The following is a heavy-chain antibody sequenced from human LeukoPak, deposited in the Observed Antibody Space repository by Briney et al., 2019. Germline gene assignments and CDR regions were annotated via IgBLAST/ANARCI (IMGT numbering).Heavy chain of an antibody. CDR1: GYTFTGYY. V-gene: IGHV1-2*02. CDR2: INPNSGAT. D-gene: IGHD3-22*01. J-gene: IGHJ3*02. CDR3: ARDRAMIVLVFILDAFDI. Sequence: ASVKVSCKASGYTFTGYYMHWVRQAPGQGLEWMGWINPNSGATHYAQEFQGRVTMTRDTSTSTAYMELSGLRSDDTAVYYCARDRAMIVLVFILDAFDIWGQGTIVTVSS.